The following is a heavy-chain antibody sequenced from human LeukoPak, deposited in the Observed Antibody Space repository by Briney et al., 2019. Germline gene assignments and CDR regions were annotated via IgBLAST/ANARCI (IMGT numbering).Heavy chain of an antibody. Sequence: SETLSLTCAVYGGSFSGYYWSWIRQPPGKGLEWIGEINHSGSTNYNPSLKSRVTISVDTSKNQFSLKLSSVTAADTAVYYCARGDGYNYDYWGQGTLVTVSS. J-gene: IGHJ4*02. CDR1: GGSFSGYY. CDR3: ARGDGYNYDY. CDR2: INHSGST. D-gene: IGHD5-24*01. V-gene: IGHV4-34*01.